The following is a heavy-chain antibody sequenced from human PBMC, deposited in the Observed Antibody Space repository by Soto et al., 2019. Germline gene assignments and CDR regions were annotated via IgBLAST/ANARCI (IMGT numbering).Heavy chain of an antibody. V-gene: IGHV1-8*01. J-gene: IGHJ6*03. CDR3: ARFPGYYYYYYMDV. CDR1: GYTFTSYD. CDR2: MNPNSGNT. Sequence: QVQLVQSGAEVKKPGASVKVSCKASGYTFTSYDINWVRQATGQGLEWMGWMNPNSGNTGYAQKFQGRVTMTRNTSISTAYMELSSLRSDDTAVYYCARFPGYYYYYYMDVWGKGTTVTVSS.